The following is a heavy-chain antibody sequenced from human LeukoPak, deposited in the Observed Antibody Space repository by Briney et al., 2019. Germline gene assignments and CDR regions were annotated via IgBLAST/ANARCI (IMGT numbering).Heavy chain of an antibody. CDR3: ASRTLSIWADAFDI. CDR2: ISSSSSTI. D-gene: IGHD3-16*01. J-gene: IGHJ3*02. Sequence: GGSLRLSCAASGFTFSSYSMNWVRQAPGKGLEWVSYISSSSSTIYYADSVKGRFTISRDNAKNSLYLQMNSLRAEDTAAYYCASRTLSIWADAFDIWGQGTMVTVSS. V-gene: IGHV3-48*01. CDR1: GFTFSSYS.